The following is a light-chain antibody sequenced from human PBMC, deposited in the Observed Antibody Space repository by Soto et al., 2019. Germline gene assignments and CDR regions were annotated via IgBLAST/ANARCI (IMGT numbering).Light chain of an antibody. J-gene: IGLJ3*02. CDR1: TGAVTSGHY. CDR2: DTS. V-gene: IGLV7-46*01. Sequence: QAVVTQEPSLTVSPGGTVTLTCGSSTGAVTSGHYPYWFQQKPGQAPRTLIHDTSNKHSWTPARFSGSLLGGKAALTLSGAQPEDEAEYYCQTWGTGSWVFGGGTKLTVL. CDR3: QTWGTGSWV.